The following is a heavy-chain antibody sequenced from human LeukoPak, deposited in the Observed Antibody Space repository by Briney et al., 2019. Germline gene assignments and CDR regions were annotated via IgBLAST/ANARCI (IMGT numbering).Heavy chain of an antibody. CDR1: GYSISSGYY. V-gene: IGHV4-38-2*02. Sequence: SETLSLTCTVSGYSISSGYYWGWIRQPPGKGLEWIGSIYHSGSTYYNPSLKSRVTISVDTSKNQFSLKLSSVTAADTAVYYCARGYCSGGSCSRNYFDYWGQGTLVTVSS. J-gene: IGHJ4*02. CDR3: ARGYCSGGSCSRNYFDY. CDR2: IYHSGST. D-gene: IGHD2-15*01.